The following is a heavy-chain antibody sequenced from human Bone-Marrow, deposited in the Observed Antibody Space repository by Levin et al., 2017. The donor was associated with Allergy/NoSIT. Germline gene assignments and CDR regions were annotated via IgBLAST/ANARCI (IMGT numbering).Heavy chain of an antibody. CDR2: IYYSGST. Sequence: PSETLSLTCTVSGGSISSYYWSWIRQPPGKGLEWIGYIYYSGSTNYNPSLKSRVTISVDTSKNQFSLKLSSVTAADTAVYYCARDPGSRSFFPFDIWGQGTMVTVSS. J-gene: IGHJ3*02. V-gene: IGHV4-59*01. CDR1: GGSISSYY. D-gene: IGHD6-13*01. CDR3: ARDPGSRSFFPFDI.